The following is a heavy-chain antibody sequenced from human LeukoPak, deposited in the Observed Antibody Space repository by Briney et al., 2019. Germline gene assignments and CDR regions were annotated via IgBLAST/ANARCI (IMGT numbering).Heavy chain of an antibody. CDR1: GGSISSGGYS. CDR2: IYHSGST. J-gene: IGHJ1*01. CDR3: ARGSTEYSSSSWYFQH. V-gene: IGHV4-30-2*01. Sequence: SETLSLTCAVSGGSISSGGYSWSWIRQPPGKGLEWIGYIYHSGSTYYNPSLKSRVTISVDRSKNQFSLKLSSVTAADTAVYYCARGSTEYSSSSWYFQHWGQGTLVTVSS. D-gene: IGHD6-6*01.